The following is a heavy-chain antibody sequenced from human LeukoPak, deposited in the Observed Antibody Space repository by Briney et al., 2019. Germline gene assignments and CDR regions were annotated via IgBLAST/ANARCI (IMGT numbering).Heavy chain of an antibody. CDR3: ARGPWVQLWPPRKHNWFDP. D-gene: IGHD5-18*01. CDR1: GGSFSGYY. J-gene: IGHJ5*02. Sequence: SETLSLTCAVYGGSFSGYYWSWIRQPPGKGLEWIGEINHSGSTNYNPSLKSRVTISVDTSKNQFSLKLSSVTAADTAVYYCARGPWVQLWPPRKHNWFDPWGQGTLVTVSS. CDR2: INHSGST. V-gene: IGHV4-34*01.